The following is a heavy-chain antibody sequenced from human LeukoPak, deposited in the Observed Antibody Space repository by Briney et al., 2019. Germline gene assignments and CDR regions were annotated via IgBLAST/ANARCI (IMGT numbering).Heavy chain of an antibody. Sequence: QSGGSLRLSCAASGFTFSSYSMNWVRQAPGKGLEWVSYISSSSSTIYYADSVKGRFTISRDNSKNTLYLQMNSLRAEDTAVYYCAKDVRSDYFDYWGQGTLVTVSS. V-gene: IGHV3-48*01. J-gene: IGHJ4*02. CDR3: AKDVRSDYFDY. CDR1: GFTFSSYS. CDR2: ISSSSSTI.